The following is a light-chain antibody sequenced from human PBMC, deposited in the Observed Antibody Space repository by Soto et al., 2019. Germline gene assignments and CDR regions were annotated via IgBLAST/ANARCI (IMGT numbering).Light chain of an antibody. CDR2: DAS. CDR1: QSISSYY. V-gene: IGKV3-20*01. CDR3: QHYGSSRT. J-gene: IGKJ1*01. Sequence: VLTQSPATLSVSPGERATLSCRASQSISSYYLAWYQQKPGQAPRLLIYDASSRATAIPDRFSGSGSGTDFTLTISRLEPEDFAVYYCQHYGSSRTFGQGTKVDIK.